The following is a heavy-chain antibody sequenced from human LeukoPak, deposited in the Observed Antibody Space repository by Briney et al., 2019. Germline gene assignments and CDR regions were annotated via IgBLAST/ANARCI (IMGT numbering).Heavy chain of an antibody. CDR3: ATSTRGSGSYYNPFDY. CDR1: GGSISSSSYY. J-gene: IGHJ4*02. D-gene: IGHD3-10*01. CDR2: IYYSRST. V-gene: IGHV4-39*01. Sequence: SETLSLTCTVSGGSISSSSYYWGWIRQPPGKGLEWIGSIYYSRSTYYNPSLKSRVTISVDTSKNQFSLKLSSVTAADTAVYYCATSTRGSGSYYNPFDYWGQGTLVTVSS.